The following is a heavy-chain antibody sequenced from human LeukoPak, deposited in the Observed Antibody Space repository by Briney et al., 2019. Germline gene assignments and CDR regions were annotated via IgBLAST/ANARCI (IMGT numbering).Heavy chain of an antibody. D-gene: IGHD1/OR15-1a*01. J-gene: IGHJ4*02. Sequence: ASVTVSFKASGYTFIHYYIHWVRQAPGRGLEWMGWINTVSAGTNYAQRFQDRVTMTLDMSITTAYMELSGLTSDDTAVYYCTKMSPHNTWEQLGFDCWGQGALVTVSS. CDR1: GYTFIHYY. V-gene: IGHV1-2*02. CDR2: INTVSAGT. CDR3: TKMSPHNTWEQLGFDC.